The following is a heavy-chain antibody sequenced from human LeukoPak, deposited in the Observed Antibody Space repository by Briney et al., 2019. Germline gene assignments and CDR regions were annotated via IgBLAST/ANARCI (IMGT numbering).Heavy chain of an antibody. D-gene: IGHD3-22*01. CDR2: IIPIFGTA. CDR1: GGTFSSYA. CDR3: ARAYSGYFDRGFDY. V-gene: IGHV1-69*13. Sequence: SVKVSCKSSGGTFSSYAISRVRQAPGQGLEWMGGIIPIFGTAHYAQKFQGRVTITADESTSTAYMELSSLRAEDTAVYYCARAYSGYFDRGFDYWGQGTLVTVSS. J-gene: IGHJ4*02.